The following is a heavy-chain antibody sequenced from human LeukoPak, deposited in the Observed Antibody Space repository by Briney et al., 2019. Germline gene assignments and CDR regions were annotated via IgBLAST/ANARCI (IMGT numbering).Heavy chain of an antibody. CDR1: GFTVSSNY. CDR3: ATTLIAVAGLLFDY. J-gene: IGHJ4*02. CDR2: IYSGGST. V-gene: IGHV3-53*01. Sequence: GGSLRLSCAASGFTVSSNYMSWVRQAPGKGLEWVSVIYSGGSTYYADSVKGRFTISRDNSKNTLYLQMNSLRAEDTAVYYCATTLIAVAGLLFDYWGQGTLVTVSS. D-gene: IGHD6-19*01.